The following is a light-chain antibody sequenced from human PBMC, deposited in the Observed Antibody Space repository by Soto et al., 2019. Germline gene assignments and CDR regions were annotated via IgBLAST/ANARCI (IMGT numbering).Light chain of an antibody. CDR2: DAS. CDR1: QSISSY. V-gene: IGKV3-11*01. J-gene: IGKJ4*01. CDR3: QQRSNWPLT. Sequence: EIVLTQSPATLSLSPGERATLSCRASQSISSYLGWYQQKPGQAPRLLFYDASHRATGIPARFSGSGSGTDFTLTISSLEPEDFAVYYCQQRSNWPLTFGGGTKVEIK.